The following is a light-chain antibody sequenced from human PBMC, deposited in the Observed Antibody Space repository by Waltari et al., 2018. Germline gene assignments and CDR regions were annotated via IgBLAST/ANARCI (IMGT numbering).Light chain of an antibody. J-gene: IGLJ3*02. CDR1: NSDVGTYNY. CDR2: DVS. CDR3: SSYTSSSTLV. V-gene: IGLV2-14*01. Sequence: QSALTQPASVSGSPGQWITISCTGSNSDVGTYNYVSWYQQHPGKAPKLMIYDVSKRPSGVSDRFSGSKSGNTASLTISGLQAEDEADDYCSSYTSSSTLVFGGGTKVTVL.